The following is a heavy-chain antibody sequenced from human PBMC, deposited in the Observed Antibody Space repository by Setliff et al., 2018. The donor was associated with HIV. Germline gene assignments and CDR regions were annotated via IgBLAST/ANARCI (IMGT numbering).Heavy chain of an antibody. CDR2: IIPILGIA. D-gene: IGHD2-15*01. Sequence: ASVKVSCKASGGTFSSYAISWVRQAPGQGLEWMGGIIPILGIANYAQKFQGRVTITADKSTSTAYMELSSLRSEDTAVYYCARDPDCSGGSCSDDWFDPWGQGTLVTVSS. J-gene: IGHJ5*02. CDR3: ARDPDCSGGSCSDDWFDP. CDR1: GGTFSSYA. V-gene: IGHV1-69*10.